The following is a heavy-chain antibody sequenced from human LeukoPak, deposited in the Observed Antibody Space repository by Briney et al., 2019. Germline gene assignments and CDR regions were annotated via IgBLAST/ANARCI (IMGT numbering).Heavy chain of an antibody. Sequence: GGSLRLSCAASGFTFSSYGMHWVRQAPGKGLEWVAVIWYDGSNKYYADSVKGRFTISRDNSKNTLYLQMNSLRAEDTAVYYCAKDGFRNDYGDYGIANYFDYGGQGTLVTVSS. V-gene: IGHV3-33*06. CDR2: IWYDGSNK. CDR3: AKDGFRNDYGDYGIANYFDY. CDR1: GFTFSSYG. D-gene: IGHD4-17*01. J-gene: IGHJ4*02.